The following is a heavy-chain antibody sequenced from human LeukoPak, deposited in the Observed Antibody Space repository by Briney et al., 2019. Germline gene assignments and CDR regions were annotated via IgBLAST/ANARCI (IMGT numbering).Heavy chain of an antibody. D-gene: IGHD5-24*01. J-gene: IGHJ6*02. V-gene: IGHV3-49*03. CDR1: GFKFADYD. Sequence: GGSLRLSCSVSGFKFADYDMSWLRQAPGKVLEWVGFIRNTVYGGTIKYAAAVKGRFTISRDDSKSIAYLQMNSLQSEDTAVYFCSRSTWRYTMDVWGQGTTVTVSS. CDR2: IRNTVYGGTI. CDR3: SRSTWRYTMDV.